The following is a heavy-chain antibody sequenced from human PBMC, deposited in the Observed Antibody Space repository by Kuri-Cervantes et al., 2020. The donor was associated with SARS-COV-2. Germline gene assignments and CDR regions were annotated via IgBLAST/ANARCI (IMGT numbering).Heavy chain of an antibody. CDR2: ISPYNDKT. V-gene: IGHV1-18*01. Sequence: AAVKVSCKASGYSFTSYDINWVRQATGQGLEWMGWISPYNDKTSYAEKCQGRVTMTTITSSTTAYMELRSLRSDDTAVYYCARVLFPQVEAHFDYWGQGRLVTVSS. CDR1: GYSFTSYD. D-gene: IGHD3-3*01. J-gene: IGHJ4*02. CDR3: ARVLFPQVEAHFDY.